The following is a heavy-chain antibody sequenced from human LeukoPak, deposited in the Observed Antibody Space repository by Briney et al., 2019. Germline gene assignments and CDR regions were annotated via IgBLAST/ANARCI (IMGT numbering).Heavy chain of an antibody. CDR1: GGSINSYY. Sequence: SETLSLTCTVSGGSINSYYWSWIRQPPGKGLEWIGYIYSSGHTNYNPSLKSRVTISVDTSKNQFSLRLISVTAADTAVYYCARGERPGLDSWGQGTLAAVSS. CDR2: IYSSGHT. D-gene: IGHD1-14*01. J-gene: IGHJ4*02. V-gene: IGHV4-59*01. CDR3: ARGERPGLDS.